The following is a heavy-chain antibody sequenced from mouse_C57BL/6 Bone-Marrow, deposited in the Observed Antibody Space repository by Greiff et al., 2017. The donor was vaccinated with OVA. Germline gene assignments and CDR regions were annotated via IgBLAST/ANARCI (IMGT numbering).Heavy chain of an antibody. CDR3: TTLGVTTVVDY. CDR1: GFNIKDDY. J-gene: IGHJ2*01. V-gene: IGHV14-4*01. CDR2: IDPENGDT. Sequence: EVKLVESGAELVRPRASVKLSCTASGFNIKDDYMHWVKQRPEQGLEWIGWIDPENGDTEYASKFQGKATITADTSSNTAYLQLSSLTSEDTAVYYCTTLGVTTVVDYWGQGTTLTVSS. D-gene: IGHD1-1*01.